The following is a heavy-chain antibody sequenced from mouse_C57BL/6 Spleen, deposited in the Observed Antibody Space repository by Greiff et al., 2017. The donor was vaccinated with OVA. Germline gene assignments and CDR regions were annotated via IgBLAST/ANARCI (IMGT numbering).Heavy chain of an antibody. Sequence: QVQLQQSGAELVKPGASVKMSCTASGSTFTTYPIEWMKQNHGKSLEWIGHFPPYNDATKYNDKFKGKATLTVEKSSSTDYLGLRRLTSDDSSVYYFASNSYWYFDVWGTGTTVTVSS. V-gene: IGHV1-47*01. CDR3: ASNSYWYFDV. CDR2: FPPYNDAT. CDR1: GSTFTTYP. J-gene: IGHJ1*03.